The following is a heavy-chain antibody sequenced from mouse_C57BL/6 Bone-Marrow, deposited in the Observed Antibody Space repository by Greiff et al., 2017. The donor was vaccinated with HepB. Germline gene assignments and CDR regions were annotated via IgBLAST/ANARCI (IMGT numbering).Heavy chain of an antibody. CDR3: ARDYYGNPYAMDY. J-gene: IGHJ4*01. V-gene: IGHV1-54*01. CDR2: INPGSGGT. D-gene: IGHD2-1*01. Sequence: VKLMESGAELVRPGTSVKVSCKASGYAFTNYLIEWVKQRPGQGLEWIGVINPGSGGTNYNEKFKGKATLTADKSSSTAYMQLSSLTSEDSAVYFCARDYYGNPYAMDYWGQGTSVTVSS. CDR1: GYAFTNYL.